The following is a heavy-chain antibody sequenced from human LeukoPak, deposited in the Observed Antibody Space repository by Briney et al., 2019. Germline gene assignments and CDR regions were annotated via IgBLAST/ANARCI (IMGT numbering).Heavy chain of an antibody. CDR2: ISGSGGST. V-gene: IGHV3-23*01. Sequence: GGSLRLSCLASGFTFSNSWMTWVRQAPGRGLEWVSAISGSGGSTYYADSVKGRFTISRDNSKNTLYLQMNSLRAEDTAVYYCAKDRRGYSVGYYFDYWGQGTLVTVSS. J-gene: IGHJ4*02. CDR3: AKDRRGYSVGYYFDY. CDR1: GFTFSNSW. D-gene: IGHD5-12*01.